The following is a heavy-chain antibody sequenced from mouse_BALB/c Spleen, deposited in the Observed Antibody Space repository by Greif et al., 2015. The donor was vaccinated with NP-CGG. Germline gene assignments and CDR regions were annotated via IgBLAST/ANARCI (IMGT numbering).Heavy chain of an antibody. D-gene: IGHD2-4*01. V-gene: IGHV1-9*01. Sequence: QVQLKESGAELMKPGASVKISCKATGYTFSSYWIEWVKQRPGHGLEWIGEILPGSGSTNYNVKFKGKATFTADTSSNTAYMQLSSLTSEDSAVYYCARSPYDYDGAWFAYWGQGTLVTVSA. CDR2: ILPGSGST. CDR1: GYTFSSYW. CDR3: ARSPYDYDGAWFAY. J-gene: IGHJ3*01.